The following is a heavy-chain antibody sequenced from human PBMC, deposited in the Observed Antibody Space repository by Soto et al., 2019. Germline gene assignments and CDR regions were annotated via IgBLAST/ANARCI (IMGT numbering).Heavy chain of an antibody. D-gene: IGHD2-21*02. CDR1: GGTFSSYA. V-gene: IGHV1-69*13. CDR2: IIPIFGTA. CDR3: ARVVGGDSHLGWFDP. Sequence: GASVKVSCKASGGTFSSYAISWVRQAPGQGLEWMGGIIPIFGTANYAQKFQGRVTIESTSTAYMELSSLRSEDTAVYYCARVVGGDSHLGWFDPWGQGTLVTVSS. J-gene: IGHJ5*02.